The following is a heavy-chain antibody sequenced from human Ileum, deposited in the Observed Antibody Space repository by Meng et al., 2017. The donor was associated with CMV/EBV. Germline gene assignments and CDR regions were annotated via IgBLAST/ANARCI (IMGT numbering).Heavy chain of an antibody. V-gene: IGHV1-46*01. CDR3: ARDSLTGTGTGP. CDR1: GYIFTRYY. D-gene: IGHD1-7*01. J-gene: IGHJ5*02. CDR2: INPDGGST. Sequence: SLKASGYIFTRYYMHWVRQAPGHGLEWMGIINPDGGSTTYAQKFQGRVTMTSDTSTSTVYMELSSLRSEDTAVYYCARDSLTGTGTGPWGQGTLVTVSS.